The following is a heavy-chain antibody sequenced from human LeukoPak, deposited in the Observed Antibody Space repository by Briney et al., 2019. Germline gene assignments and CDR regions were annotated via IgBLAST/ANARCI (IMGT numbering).Heavy chain of an antibody. V-gene: IGHV4-34*01. CDR3: ARHRNWNYYFDY. CDR2: INHSGST. J-gene: IGHJ4*02. CDR1: GGSFSGYY. Sequence: SETLSLTCAVYGGSFSGYYWSWIRQPPGKGLEWIGEINHSGSTNYNPSLKSRVTISVDTSKNQFSLELSSVTAADTAVYYCARHRNWNYYFDYWGQGTLVTVSS. D-gene: IGHD1-7*01.